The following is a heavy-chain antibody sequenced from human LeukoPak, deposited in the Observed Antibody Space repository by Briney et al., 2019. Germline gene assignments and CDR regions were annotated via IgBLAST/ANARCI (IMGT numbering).Heavy chain of an antibody. J-gene: IGHJ4*02. CDR3: ASHSAYGGNPEESYFDY. CDR1: GLTVSSNH. Sequence: GGSLRLSCVPSGLTVSSNHMSWVRQAPGKGLEWVALIYSGGSTSYADSVKGRFTISRDNSKNTLYMQMNSLRAEDTAVYYCASHSAYGGNPEESYFDYWGQGTLVTVSS. CDR2: IYSGGST. V-gene: IGHV3-53*01. D-gene: IGHD4-23*01.